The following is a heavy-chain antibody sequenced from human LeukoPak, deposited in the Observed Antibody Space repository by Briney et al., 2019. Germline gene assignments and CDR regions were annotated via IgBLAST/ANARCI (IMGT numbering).Heavy chain of an antibody. CDR1: GFTFSTYG. Sequence: GGSLRLSCEASGFTFSTYGMHWVRQAPGKGLEWVAFIWYDGSIKDYADSVKGRFTISRDNSKNTLYLQMNSLRAEDTAVYYCARHYKYDSSGLGGFDYWGQGTLVTVSS. CDR2: IWYDGSIK. V-gene: IGHV3-33*01. CDR3: ARHYKYDSSGLGGFDY. D-gene: IGHD3-22*01. J-gene: IGHJ4*02.